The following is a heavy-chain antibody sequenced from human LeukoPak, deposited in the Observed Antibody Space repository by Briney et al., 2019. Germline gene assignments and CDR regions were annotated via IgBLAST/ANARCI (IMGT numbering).Heavy chain of an antibody. CDR2: ISRSSGTI. CDR3: VREAKMTNIL. D-gene: IGHD2-21*01. V-gene: IGHV3-11*01. J-gene: IGHJ4*02. CDR1: GLTFNNYV. Sequence: GGSLRLSCATSGLTFNNYVMTWIRQAPGKGLEWVSHISRSSGTIYYADSVQGRFTVSRDNGKKSLYLQMSYLRAEDTAVYYCVREAKMTNILWGQGTLVTVSS.